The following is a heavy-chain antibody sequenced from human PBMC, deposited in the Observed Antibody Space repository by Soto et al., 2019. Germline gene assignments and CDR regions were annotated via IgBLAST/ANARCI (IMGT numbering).Heavy chain of an antibody. CDR3: ARESVDTAMVTPDFDY. J-gene: IGHJ4*02. V-gene: IGHV3-30-3*01. CDR1: GFTFSSYA. CDR2: ISYDGSNK. Sequence: QVQLVESGGGVVQPGRSLRLSCAASGFTFSSYAMHWVRQAPGKGLEWVAVISYDGSNKYYADSVKGRFTISRDNSKNTLYLKMNSLRAEDTAVYYCARESVDTAMVTPDFDYWGQGTLVTVSS. D-gene: IGHD5-18*01.